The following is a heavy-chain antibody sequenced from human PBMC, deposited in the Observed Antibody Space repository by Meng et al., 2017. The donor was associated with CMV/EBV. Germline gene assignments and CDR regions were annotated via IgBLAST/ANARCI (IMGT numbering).Heavy chain of an antibody. J-gene: IGHJ5*02. D-gene: IGHD4-17*01. V-gene: IGHV3-11*01. CDR1: GFTVSDYY. Sequence: AASGFTVSDYYMTWIRQAPGKGLEWVSYISSSGGTIYYADSVKGRFTISRDNAKNSLYLQMSSLRAEDTAMYYCARDLLYGEGWFDPWGQGTLVTVSS. CDR3: ARDLLYGEGWFDP. CDR2: ISSSGGTI.